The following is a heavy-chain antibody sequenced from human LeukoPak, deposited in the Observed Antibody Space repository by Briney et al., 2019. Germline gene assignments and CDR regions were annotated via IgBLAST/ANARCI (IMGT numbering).Heavy chain of an antibody. CDR2: IYTSGIT. V-gene: IGHV4-4*09. D-gene: IGHD3-10*01. J-gene: IGHJ4*02. CDR1: GDSSRSFY. CDR3: ARRGASGSFPFDY. Sequence: SETLSLTCTVSGDSSRSFYWSWIRQPPGKGLEWIGHIYTSGITSYNPSLKSRVSISGDTSRNQFSLKLSSVTAADTAVYYCARRGASGSFPFDYWGQGTVVTVSS.